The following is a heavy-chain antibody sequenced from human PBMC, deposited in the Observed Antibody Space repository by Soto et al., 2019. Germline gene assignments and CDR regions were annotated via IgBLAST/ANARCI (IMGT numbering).Heavy chain of an antibody. D-gene: IGHD3-10*01. CDR3: ARGRYGSGSYRLHYYYGLDV. J-gene: IGHJ6*02. V-gene: IGHV4-34*01. CDR1: GGSYSGYF. Sequence: PSETLSLTCGVYGGSYSGYFCTWIRQPPGKGLEWIGEINHSGSTNYNPSLKSRVNTSVDTSKNQFSLKLRSVTAADTAVYYCARGRYGSGSYRLHYYYGLDVGGQGTTVT. CDR2: INHSGST.